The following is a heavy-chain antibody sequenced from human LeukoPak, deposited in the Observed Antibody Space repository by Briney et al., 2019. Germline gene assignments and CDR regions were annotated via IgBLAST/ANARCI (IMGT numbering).Heavy chain of an antibody. Sequence: GGSLRLSCAASGFTFSSYWMSWVRQAPGKGLEWVANIKQDGSEKYYVDSVKGRFTISRDNAKNSLYLQMNNLRAEDTAVYYCAKDLGVRSARCDAVPLADQCGGYVPGLWGQGTPVTVSS. CDR2: IKQDGSEK. V-gene: IGHV3-7*03. CDR3: AKDLGVRSARCDAVPLADQCGGYVPGL. CDR1: GFTFSSYW. J-gene: IGHJ4*02. D-gene: IGHD2-2*01.